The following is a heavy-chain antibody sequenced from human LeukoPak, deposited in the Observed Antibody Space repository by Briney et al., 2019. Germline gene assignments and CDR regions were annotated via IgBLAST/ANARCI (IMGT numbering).Heavy chain of an antibody. CDR3: AGLGTVTIFGVVTPGGFDP. CDR2: IKQDGSEK. J-gene: IGHJ5*02. CDR1: GFTFSSYW. D-gene: IGHD3-3*01. V-gene: IGHV3-7*01. Sequence: PGGSLRLSCAASGFTFSSYWMSWVRQAPGKGLEWVANIKQDGSEKYYVDSVKGRFTISRDNAKNSLYLQMNSLRAEDTAVYYCAGLGTVTIFGVVTPGGFDPWGQGTLVTVSS.